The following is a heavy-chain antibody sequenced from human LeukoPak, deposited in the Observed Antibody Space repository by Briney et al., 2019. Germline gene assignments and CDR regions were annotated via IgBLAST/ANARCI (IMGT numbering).Heavy chain of an antibody. D-gene: IGHD6-19*01. CDR1: GFTFSSYS. J-gene: IGHJ4*02. CDR3: AKTTTGYSSGRFPGWPVDY. Sequence: NPGGSLRLSCAASGFTFSSYSMNWVRQAPGKGLEWVSSISSSSSYIYYADSVKGRFTISRDNAKNSLYLQMNSLRAEDTAVYYCAKTTTGYSSGRFPGWPVDYWGQGTLVTVSS. V-gene: IGHV3-21*04. CDR2: ISSSSSYI.